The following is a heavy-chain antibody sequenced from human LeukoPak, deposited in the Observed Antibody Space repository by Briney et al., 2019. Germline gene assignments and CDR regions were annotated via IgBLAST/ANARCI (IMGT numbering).Heavy chain of an antibody. Sequence: ASVKVSCKASGYTFSNYGITWVRQAPGQGLEWMGWISAYNGNTNYAQKLQGSVTMTTDTSTSTAYMELRSLRSDDTAVYYCARDSSSWSHAEYFQHWGQGTLVTVSS. CDR1: GYTFSNYG. CDR2: ISAYNGNT. D-gene: IGHD6-13*01. V-gene: IGHV1-18*01. CDR3: ARDSSSWSHAEYFQH. J-gene: IGHJ1*01.